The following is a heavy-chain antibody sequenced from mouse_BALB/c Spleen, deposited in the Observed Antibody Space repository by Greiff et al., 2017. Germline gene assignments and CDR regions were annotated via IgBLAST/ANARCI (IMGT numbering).Heavy chain of an antibody. J-gene: IGHJ1*01. V-gene: IGHV1-4*01. Sequence: VQVQESGAELVRPGASVKMSCKASGYTFTSYTMHWVKQRPGQGLEWIGYINPSSGYTNYNQKFKDKATLTADKSSSTAYMQLSSLTSEDSAVYYCAREITTYFDVWGAGTTVTVSS. CDR3: AREITTYFDV. CDR2: INPSSGYT. CDR1: GYTFTSYT. D-gene: IGHD2-4*01.